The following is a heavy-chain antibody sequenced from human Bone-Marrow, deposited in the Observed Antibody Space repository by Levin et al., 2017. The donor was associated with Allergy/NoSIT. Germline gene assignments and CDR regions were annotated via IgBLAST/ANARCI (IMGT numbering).Heavy chain of an antibody. V-gene: IGHV3-49*03. CDR1: GFRFGDYA. Sequence: GGSLRLSCTASGFRFGDYAMSWFRQAPGKGLEWVSYIRSQAHGGTTQYAASVKGRFAISKDDSKSIAYLQMNSLKIEETAVYYCTIHRYYNEIDCWGQGTLVTVS. CDR2: IRSQAHGGTT. CDR3: TIHRYYNEIDC. J-gene: IGHJ4*02. D-gene: IGHD3-10*01.